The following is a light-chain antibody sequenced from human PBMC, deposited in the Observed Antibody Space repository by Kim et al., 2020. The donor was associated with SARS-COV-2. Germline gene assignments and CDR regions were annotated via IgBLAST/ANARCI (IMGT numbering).Light chain of an antibody. J-gene: IGKJ1*01. V-gene: IGKV3-20*01. CDR3: QQYGSSQT. CDR1: QSVSSSY. Sequence: WAPGERAALSCRASQSVSSSYLAWDQQKPGQAPRLLIYGASSRATGIPDRFSGSGSGTDFTLTISRLEPEDFAVYYCQQYGSSQTFGQGTKVDIK. CDR2: GAS.